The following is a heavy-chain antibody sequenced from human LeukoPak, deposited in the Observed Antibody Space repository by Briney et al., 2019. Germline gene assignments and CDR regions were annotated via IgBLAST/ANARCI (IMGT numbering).Heavy chain of an antibody. D-gene: IGHD3-3*01. CDR1: GYSFTNYW. J-gene: IGHJ4*02. CDR2: IYTADSDT. CDR3: AKQSRDGSKTRGYYFDY. V-gene: IGHV5-51*01. Sequence: GESLRISCQVSGYSFTNYWIGWVRQVPGKGLDSMGIIYTADSDTTYSPSFQGQVTISADKSISTVYLQWSSLKASDTAMYYCAKQSRDGSKTRGYYFDYWGQGTLVTVSS.